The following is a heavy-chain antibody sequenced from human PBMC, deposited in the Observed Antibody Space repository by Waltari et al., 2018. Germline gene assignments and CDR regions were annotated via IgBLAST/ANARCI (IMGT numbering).Heavy chain of an antibody. D-gene: IGHD3-3*01. V-gene: IGHV1-2*02. CDR1: GSTFTGYY. Sequence: QVQLVQSGAEVKKPGASVKVSCQASGSTFTGYYMHWVRPAPGPGLEWVGWINPNNGGTNYAQKFQGRVTMTRDTSISTAYMDLSRLRSDDTAVYYCARSPITIFGVVIRYYFDYWGQGTLVTVSS. J-gene: IGHJ4*02. CDR3: ARSPITIFGVVIRYYFDY. CDR2: INPNNGGT.